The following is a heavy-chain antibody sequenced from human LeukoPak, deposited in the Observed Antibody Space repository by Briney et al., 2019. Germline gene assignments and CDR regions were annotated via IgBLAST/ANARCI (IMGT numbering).Heavy chain of an antibody. Sequence: SETLSLTCAVYGGSFSGYYWSWIRQPPGKGLEWIGEINHSGSTNYNPSLKSRVTISVDTSKNQFSLKLSSVTAADTAVYYCARGRGARRGYCSGGSCPYYYYYGMDVWGQGTTVTVSS. CDR1: GGSFSGYY. J-gene: IGHJ6*02. CDR2: INHSGST. CDR3: ARGRGARRGYCSGGSCPYYYYYGMDV. V-gene: IGHV4-34*01. D-gene: IGHD2-15*01.